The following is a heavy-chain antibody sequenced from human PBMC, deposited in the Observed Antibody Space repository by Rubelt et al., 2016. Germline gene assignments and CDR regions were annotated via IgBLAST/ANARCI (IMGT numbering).Heavy chain of an antibody. CDR3: ARIRSVYYGMDV. CDR2: IYYSGST. J-gene: IGHJ6*02. V-gene: IGHV4-28*01. Sequence: QVQLQESGPGLVKPSDTLSLTCAVSGYSISSNNWWGWIRQPPGKGLAWIGYIYYSGSTYYNPSLKSRVNVSVDTSKNQFSLKLSTVTAVDTAVDYCARIRSVYYGMDVWGQGTTVTVSS. CDR1: GYSISSNNW. D-gene: IGHD2-15*01.